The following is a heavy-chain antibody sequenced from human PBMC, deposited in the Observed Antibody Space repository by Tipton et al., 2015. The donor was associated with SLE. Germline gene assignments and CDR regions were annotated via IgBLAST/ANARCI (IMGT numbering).Heavy chain of an antibody. J-gene: IGHJ4*02. CDR1: GGSISDNSYY. CDR3: ARDDRGFDY. Sequence: TLSLTCTVSGGSISDNSYYWGWIRQPPGKGLEWIGSIYHSGSTYYNPSLKSRVTISVDTSKNQFSLRLSSVTAADTAVYYCARDDRGFDYWGQGILVTVSS. CDR2: IYHSGST. V-gene: IGHV4-39*07.